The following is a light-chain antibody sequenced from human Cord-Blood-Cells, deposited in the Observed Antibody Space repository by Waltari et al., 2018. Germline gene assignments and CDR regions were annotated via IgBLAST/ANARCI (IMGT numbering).Light chain of an antibody. CDR1: QSVSSY. V-gene: IGKV3-11*01. Sequence: EIVLTQSPATLSLSPGERATLSCRASQSVSSYLAWYQQKPGQAPRLLIYDASNSATGIPARFSGSWSGTDVTLTISSLEPEDFAVYYCQQRSNPLLTFGGGTKVEIK. CDR3: QQRSNPLLT. J-gene: IGKJ4*01. CDR2: DAS.